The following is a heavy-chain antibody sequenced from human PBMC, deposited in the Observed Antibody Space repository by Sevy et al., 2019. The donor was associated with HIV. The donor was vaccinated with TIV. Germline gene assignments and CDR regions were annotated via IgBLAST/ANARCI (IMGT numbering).Heavy chain of an antibody. J-gene: IGHJ4*02. Sequence: SETLSLTCTVSGGSITSLYWNWIRQPPGKGLEWIANIYYNGHINYNPSLKSRVTLSLDTSKNPFSLWLSSVTAADTAMYYCAGENAWGRGYSWGQGTLVTVSS. V-gene: IGHV4-59*08. CDR3: AGENAWGRGYS. D-gene: IGHD1-26*01. CDR1: GGSITSLY. CDR2: IYYNGHI.